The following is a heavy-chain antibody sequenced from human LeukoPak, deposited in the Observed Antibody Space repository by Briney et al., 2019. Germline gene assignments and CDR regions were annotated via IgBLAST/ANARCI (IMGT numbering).Heavy chain of an antibody. J-gene: IGHJ1*01. V-gene: IGHV3-23*01. CDR2: ISGSGGST. Sequence: GGSLRLSCAASGFTFSSYAMSWVRQAPGKGLEWVSAISGSGGSTYYADSVKGRFTISRDNSKNTLYLQMNNLRVEDTAVYYCARGHSSGYYTGSDSQHRGQGTLLTVSS. CDR3: ARGHSSGYYTGSDSQH. D-gene: IGHD6-19*01. CDR1: GFTFSSYA.